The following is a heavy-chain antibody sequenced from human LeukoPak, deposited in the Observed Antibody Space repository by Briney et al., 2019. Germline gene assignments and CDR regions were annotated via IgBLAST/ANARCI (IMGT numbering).Heavy chain of an antibody. J-gene: IGHJ6*03. CDR2: IYPGDSDT. CDR3: ARHLAHYDILTGYYYYYMDV. CDR1: GYSFTSYW. Sequence: GASLQISCKGSGYSFTSYWIGWVRPMPGKGLEWMGIIYPGDSDTRYSPSFQGQVTISADKSISTAYLQWSSLKASDTAMYYCARHLAHYDILTGYYYYYMDVWGKGTTVTVSS. D-gene: IGHD3-9*01. V-gene: IGHV5-51*01.